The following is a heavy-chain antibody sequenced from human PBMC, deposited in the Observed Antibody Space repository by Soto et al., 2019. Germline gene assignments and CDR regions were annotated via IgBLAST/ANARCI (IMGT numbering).Heavy chain of an antibody. V-gene: IGHV4-34*01. J-gene: IGHJ2*01. Sequence: QVQLQQWGAGLLKPSETLSLTCAVYGGSFSGYYWSWIRQPPGKGLEWIGEINHSGSTNYNPSLKSRVTRSVDTSKNQFSLKLSSVTAADTAVYYCARGLSGLRYPSDLWGRGTLVTVSS. CDR1: GGSFSGYY. CDR3: ARGLSGLRYPSDL. D-gene: IGHD3-9*01. CDR2: INHSGST.